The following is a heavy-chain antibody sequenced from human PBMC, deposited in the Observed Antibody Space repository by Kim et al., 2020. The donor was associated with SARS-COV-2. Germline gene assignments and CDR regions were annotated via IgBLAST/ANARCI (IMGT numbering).Heavy chain of an antibody. V-gene: IGHV6-1*01. Sequence: YAVSVKSRITINPDTSKNQFSLQLNSVTPEDTAVYYCAREEEYYGDYFDYWGQGTLVTVSS. J-gene: IGHJ4*02. D-gene: IGHD4-17*01. CDR3: AREEEYYGDYFDY.